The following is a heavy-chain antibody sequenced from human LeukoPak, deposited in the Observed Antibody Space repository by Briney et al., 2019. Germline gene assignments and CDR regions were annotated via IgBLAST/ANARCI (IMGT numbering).Heavy chain of an antibody. Sequence: SETLSLTCAVYGGSFSGYYWSWIRQPPGKGLEWIGEVNHSGSTNYNPSLKSRVTISVDTSKNQFSLKLSSVTAADTAVYYCARRYCSGGSCWQFDYWGQGTLVTVSS. V-gene: IGHV4-34*01. D-gene: IGHD2-15*01. CDR1: GGSFSGYY. J-gene: IGHJ4*02. CDR3: ARRYCSGGSCWQFDY. CDR2: VNHSGST.